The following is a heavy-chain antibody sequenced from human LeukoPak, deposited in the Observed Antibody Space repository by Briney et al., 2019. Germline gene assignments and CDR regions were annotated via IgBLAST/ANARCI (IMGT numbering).Heavy chain of an antibody. J-gene: IGHJ4*02. D-gene: IGHD3-22*01. CDR2: IYPGDSDT. Sequence: GESLKISCKGSGYNFTIYWIGWVRQMPGKGLEWMGIIYPGDSDTRYSPSFQGQVTISADKSITTAYLQWSSLKALDTAMYYCARGHSSGHLDYWGQGTLVTVSS. V-gene: IGHV5-51*01. CDR1: GYNFTIYW. CDR3: ARGHSSGHLDY.